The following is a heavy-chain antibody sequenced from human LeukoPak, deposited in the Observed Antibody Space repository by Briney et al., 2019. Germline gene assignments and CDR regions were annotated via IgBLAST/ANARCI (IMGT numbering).Heavy chain of an antibody. D-gene: IGHD3-10*01. V-gene: IGHV1-69*05. CDR2: IIPIFGTA. J-gene: IGHJ3*01. Sequence: SVKVSCKASGGTFSSYAISWVRQAPGQGLEWMGGIIPIFGTANYAQKFQGRVTITTDESTSTAYMELSSLRSEDTAVYYCARGAPLRTLGSRNYDNFGDAFDFWGQGTMVTVSS. CDR3: ARGAPLRTLGSRNYDNFGDAFDF. CDR1: GGTFSSYA.